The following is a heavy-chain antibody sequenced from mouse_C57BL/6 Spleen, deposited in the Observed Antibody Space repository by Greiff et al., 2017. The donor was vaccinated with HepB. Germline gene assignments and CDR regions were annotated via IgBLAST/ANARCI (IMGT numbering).Heavy chain of an antibody. J-gene: IGHJ3*01. V-gene: IGHV1-9*01. CDR3: ARGGHYEDSFWFAY. Sequence: VQLQQSGAELMKPGASVKLSCKATGYTFTGYWIEWVKQRPGHGLEWIGEILPGSGSTNYNEKFKGKATFTADTSSNTADMQLSSLTTEDSAIYYCARGGHYEDSFWFAYWGQGTLVTVSA. CDR2: ILPGSGST. D-gene: IGHD1-1*01. CDR1: GYTFTGYW.